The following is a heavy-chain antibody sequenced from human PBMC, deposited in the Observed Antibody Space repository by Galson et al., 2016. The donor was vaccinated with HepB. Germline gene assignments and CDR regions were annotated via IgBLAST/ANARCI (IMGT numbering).Heavy chain of an antibody. D-gene: IGHD3-9*01. J-gene: IGHJ4*02. CDR2: ISADSGDP. V-gene: IGHV1-3*01. Sequence: SVKVSCKASGYSFTAYAIQWVRQAPGQRLEWMGWISADSGDPKYSENFQDRVTFTMDSSASTAYMEVRSLRSEDTAVYFCARDGGYDILSGFGYWGQGTLSPSPQ. CDR3: ARDGGYDILSGFGY. CDR1: GYSFTAYA.